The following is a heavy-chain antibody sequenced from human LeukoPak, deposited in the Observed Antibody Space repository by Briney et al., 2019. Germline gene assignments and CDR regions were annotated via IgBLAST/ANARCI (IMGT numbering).Heavy chain of an antibody. CDR2: INHSGST. V-gene: IGHV4-34*01. J-gene: IGHJ6*03. CDR3: ARGRQQLVRGYYYYMDV. CDR1: GGSLSGYY. D-gene: IGHD6-6*01. Sequence: SETLSLTCAVYGGSLSGYYWSWIRQPPGKGLEWIGEINHSGSTNYNPSLKSRVTISVDTSKNQFSLKLSSVTAADTAVYYCARGRQQLVRGYYYYMDVWGKGTTVTVSS.